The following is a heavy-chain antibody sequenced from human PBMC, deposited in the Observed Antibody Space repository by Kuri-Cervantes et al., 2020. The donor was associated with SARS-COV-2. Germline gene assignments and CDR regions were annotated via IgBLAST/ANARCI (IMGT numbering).Heavy chain of an antibody. D-gene: IGHD3-10*01. CDR2: INHSGST. CDR1: GGSFSGYY. V-gene: IGHV4-34*01. Sequence: SETLSLTCAVYGGSFSGYYWSWIRQPPGKGLEWIGEINHSGSTNYNPSLKSRVTISVDTSKNQFSLKLSSVTAADTAVYYCVRFEEFFDYWGRGTLVTVPQ. CDR3: VRFEEFFDY. J-gene: IGHJ4*02.